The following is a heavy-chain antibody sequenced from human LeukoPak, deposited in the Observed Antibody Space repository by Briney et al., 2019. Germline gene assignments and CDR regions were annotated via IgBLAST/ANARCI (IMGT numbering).Heavy chain of an antibody. D-gene: IGHD1-26*01. CDR2: IKEDGSDK. Sequence: PGGSLRLSCAASGYTFSSYRMNWVRLAPGKGLEWVAHIKEDGSDKYHVDSVKGRFTISRDNAKNSLYLQMNSLRAEDTAVYYCARELDWDADYWGQGTLVTVSS. CDR1: GYTFSSYR. CDR3: ARELDWDADY. V-gene: IGHV3-7*04. J-gene: IGHJ4*02.